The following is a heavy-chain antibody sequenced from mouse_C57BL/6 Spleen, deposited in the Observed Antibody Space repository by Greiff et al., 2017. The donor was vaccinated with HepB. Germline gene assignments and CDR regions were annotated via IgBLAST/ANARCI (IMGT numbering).Heavy chain of an antibody. CDR1: GYTFTSYW. CDR3: ARRFDYYGSRGDWYFDV. D-gene: IGHD1-1*01. CDR2: IHPNSGST. Sequence: QVQLQQPGAELVKPGASVKLSCKASGYTFTSYWMHWVKQRPGQGLEWIGMIHPNSGSTNYNEKFKSKATLTVDKSSSTAYMQLSSLTSEDSAVYYCARRFDYYGSRGDWYFDVWGTGTTVTVSS. V-gene: IGHV1-64*01. J-gene: IGHJ1*03.